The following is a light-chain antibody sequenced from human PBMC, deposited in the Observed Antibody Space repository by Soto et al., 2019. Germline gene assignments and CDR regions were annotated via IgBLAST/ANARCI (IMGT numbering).Light chain of an antibody. Sequence: ERVMTQSPATLSVSPGDRATLSCRASQSVSSNLAWYQQKPGQAPRLLIFGASTRATGFPARFSGSGSGTEFTLTISSLQSEDFAVYYCQQYNNWPYTFGQGTKVDI. CDR1: QSVSSN. CDR2: GAS. V-gene: IGKV3-15*01. CDR3: QQYNNWPYT. J-gene: IGKJ2*01.